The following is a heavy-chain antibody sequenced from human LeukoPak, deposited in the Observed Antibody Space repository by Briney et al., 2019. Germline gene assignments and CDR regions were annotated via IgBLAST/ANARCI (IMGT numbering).Heavy chain of an antibody. V-gene: IGHV3-48*03. D-gene: IGHD3-9*01. Sequence: GGSLRLSCAASGFTFSSYEMNWVRQAPGKGLEWVSYISSSGSTIYYADSVKGRFTISRDNAKNSLYLQMNSLRAEDTDVYYCARLGWYYDILTGYSYYYGMDVWGKGTTVTVSS. CDR2: ISSSGSTI. CDR1: GFTFSSYE. J-gene: IGHJ6*04. CDR3: ARLGWYYDILTGYSYYYGMDV.